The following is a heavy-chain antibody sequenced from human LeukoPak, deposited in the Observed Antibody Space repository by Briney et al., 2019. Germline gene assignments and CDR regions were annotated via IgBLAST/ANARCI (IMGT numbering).Heavy chain of an antibody. D-gene: IGHD6-19*01. J-gene: IGHJ4*02. CDR2: IYSGGST. V-gene: IGHV3-53*01. CDR3: ASSGVFPHNPLDY. Sequence: GGSLRFSCAASGFTVSSNYMSWVRQAPGKGLEWVSVIYSGGSTYYTDSVKGRFTISRDNSKNTLYLQMNSLRAEDTAVYYCASSGVFPHNPLDYWGQGTLVTVSS. CDR1: GFTVSSNY.